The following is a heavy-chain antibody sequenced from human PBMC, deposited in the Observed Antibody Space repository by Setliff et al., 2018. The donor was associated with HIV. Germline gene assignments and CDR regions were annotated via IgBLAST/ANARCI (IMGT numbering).Heavy chain of an antibody. Sequence: SGPTLVNPTETLTLTCTVSGFSLSNARMGVSWIRQPPGKALEWLAHIFSNDEKSYSTSLKSRLTISKDTSKSQVVLTMTNMDPVDTATYYCAHACYYGSGVVSGYFDYWGQGTLVTVSS. CDR1: GFSLSNARMG. D-gene: IGHD3-10*01. CDR2: IFSNDEK. CDR3: AHACYYGSGVVSGYFDY. J-gene: IGHJ4*02. V-gene: IGHV2-26*01.